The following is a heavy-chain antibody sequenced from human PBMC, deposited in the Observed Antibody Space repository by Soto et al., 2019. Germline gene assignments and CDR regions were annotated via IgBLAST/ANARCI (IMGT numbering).Heavy chain of an antibody. CDR3: AREGSYSAYNFEHGIHLWPFDF. V-gene: IGHV4-4*07. J-gene: IGHJ4*02. CDR1: GGSINTFY. D-gene: IGHD5-12*01. Sequence: PSETLSLTCTVSGGSINTFYWSWVRQPAGKGLEWIGRIFSSGSTSFNPSLESRVAMSVDTSKNHFSLNLSSVTAADMAVYYCAREGSYSAYNFEHGIHLWPFDFWGQGDLVTVSS. CDR2: IFSSGST.